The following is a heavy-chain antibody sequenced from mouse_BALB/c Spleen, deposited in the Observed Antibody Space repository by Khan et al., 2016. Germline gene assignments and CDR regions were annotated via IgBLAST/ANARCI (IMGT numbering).Heavy chain of an antibody. J-gene: IGHJ3*01. Sequence: VQLQQSGAELVKPGASVKLSCTASGFNIKDTYMHWVKQRPEQGLEWIGRIDPANGNTKYDPTFQGKANLQADTYSNTAYLQLSRLTSEDTAVYYCAMITAYWGQGTLVTVS. CDR3: AMITAY. D-gene: IGHD2-4*01. V-gene: IGHV14-3*02. CDR2: IDPANGNT. CDR1: GFNIKDTY.